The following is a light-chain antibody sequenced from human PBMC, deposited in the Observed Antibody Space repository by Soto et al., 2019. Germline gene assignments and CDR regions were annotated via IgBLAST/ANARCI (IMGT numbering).Light chain of an antibody. J-gene: IGKJ1*01. Sequence: DIQMTQSPSSLSASVGDRVTITCRASLNIGDSLSWFQQKAGKPPTQLIYGASALQSGVQVRFSGSAYGTDFTHTISNMQREDFAPYYCLQTYNLPRTFGQGTKVEFK. V-gene: IGKV1-39*01. CDR2: GAS. CDR3: LQTYNLPRT. CDR1: LNIGDS.